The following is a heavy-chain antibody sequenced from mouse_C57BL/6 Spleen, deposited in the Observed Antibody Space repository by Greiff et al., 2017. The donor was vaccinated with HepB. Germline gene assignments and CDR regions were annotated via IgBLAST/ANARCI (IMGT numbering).Heavy chain of an antibody. V-gene: IGHV1-69*01. J-gene: IGHJ2*01. CDR1: GYTFTSYW. CDR3: ARGSYYFDC. CDR2: IDPSDSYT. Sequence: QVQLQQPGAELVMPGASVKLSCKASGYTFTSYWMPWVKQRPGQGLEWIGEIDPSDSYTNYNQKFKGKSTLTVDKSSITAYMQLSSLTSEDSAVYYCARGSYYFDCWGQGTTLTVSS.